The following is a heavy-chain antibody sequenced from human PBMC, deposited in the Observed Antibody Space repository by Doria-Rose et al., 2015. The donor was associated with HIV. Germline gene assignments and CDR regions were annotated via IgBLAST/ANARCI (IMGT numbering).Heavy chain of an antibody. D-gene: IGHD1-1*01. V-gene: IGHV4-34*01. CDR2: INHSGST. Sequence: QVQLQQWGAGLVKPSETLSLTCAVFGGSFSGYYWSWIRQTPGKGLELIGEINHSGSTTYKTILKSLVTISLDTSKNLFSLKLSSVTAADTAVYYCARGLLRGGWNDVDYYYGMDVWGQGTTVTVSS. J-gene: IGHJ6*02. CDR1: GGSFSGYY. CDR3: ARGLLRGGWNDVDYYYGMDV.